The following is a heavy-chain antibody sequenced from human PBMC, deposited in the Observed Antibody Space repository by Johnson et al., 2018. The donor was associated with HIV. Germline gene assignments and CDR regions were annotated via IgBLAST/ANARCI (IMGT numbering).Heavy chain of an antibody. CDR3: AKVEYGGLLPNDAFDI. CDR2: IGSSGSPI. CDR1: GFTFSDYY. Sequence: QVQLVESGGGLVKPGGSMRLSCAASGFTFSDYYMSWIRQAPGKGLEWISYIGSSGSPIYYADSVKGRFTISRDNAKNSLYLQMNSLRAEDTALYYCAKVEYGGLLPNDAFDIWGQGTMVTVSS. J-gene: IGHJ3*02. D-gene: IGHD2-21*02. V-gene: IGHV3-11*01.